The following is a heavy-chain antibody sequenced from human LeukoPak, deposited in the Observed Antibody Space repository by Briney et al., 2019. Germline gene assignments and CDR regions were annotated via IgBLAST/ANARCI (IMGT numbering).Heavy chain of an antibody. Sequence: SQTLSLTCAISGDSVSSNSAAWNWIRQSRSRGLEWLGRTYYRSKWYNDYAVSVKSRITINPDTSKNQFSLQLSSVTAADTAVYYCARGGGSSGYYYRTFDYWGQGTLVTVSS. CDR3: ARGGGSSGYYYRTFDY. CDR2: TYYRSKWYN. V-gene: IGHV6-1*01. CDR1: GDSVSSNSAA. D-gene: IGHD3-22*01. J-gene: IGHJ4*02.